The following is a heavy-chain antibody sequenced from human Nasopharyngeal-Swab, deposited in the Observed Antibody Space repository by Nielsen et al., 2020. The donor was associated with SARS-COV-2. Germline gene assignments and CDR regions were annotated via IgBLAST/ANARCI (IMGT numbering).Heavy chain of an antibody. CDR3: AKSSHYGSEYYYYYYMDV. J-gene: IGHJ6*03. D-gene: IGHD3-10*01. CDR1: GFTFSSYA. Sequence: GESLKISCAASGFTFSSYAMSWVRRAPGKGLEWVSAISGSGGSTYYADSVKGRFTISRDNSKNTLYLQMNSLRAEDTAVYYCAKSSHYGSEYYYYYYMDVWGKGTTVTVSS. V-gene: IGHV3-23*01. CDR2: ISGSGGST.